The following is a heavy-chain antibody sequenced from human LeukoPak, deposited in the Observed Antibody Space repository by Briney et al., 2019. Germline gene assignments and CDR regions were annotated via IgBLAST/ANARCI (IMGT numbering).Heavy chain of an antibody. D-gene: IGHD3-10*01. J-gene: IGHJ2*01. Sequence: PSETLSLTCTVSGGSISSSSDYWGWIRQPPGKGLEWIGSIYYSGSTYYNPSLKSRVTISVDTSKNQFSLKLSSVTAADTAVYYCARQPLFGSGNLWGRGTLVTVSS. CDR3: ARQPLFGSGNL. V-gene: IGHV4-39*01. CDR2: IYYSGST. CDR1: GGSISSSSDY.